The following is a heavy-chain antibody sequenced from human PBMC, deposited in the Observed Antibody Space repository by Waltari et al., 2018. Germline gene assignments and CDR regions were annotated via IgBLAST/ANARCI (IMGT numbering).Heavy chain of an antibody. D-gene: IGHD2-21*02. Sequence: EVQLVESGGGLVQPGGSLRLSCAASGFTFSSYAMSWVRQAPGKGLEWVSAISGSGGSTYYADSVKGRFTISRDNSKNTLYLQMNSLRAEDTAVYYCAKDEDRDSTGRYYYYMDVWGKGTTVTVSS. V-gene: IGHV3-23*04. J-gene: IGHJ6*03. CDR1: GFTFSSYA. CDR3: AKDEDRDSTGRYYYYMDV. CDR2: ISGSGGST.